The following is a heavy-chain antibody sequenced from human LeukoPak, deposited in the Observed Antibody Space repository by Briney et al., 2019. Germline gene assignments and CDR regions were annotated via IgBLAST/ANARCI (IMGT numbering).Heavy chain of an antibody. D-gene: IGHD5-18*01. J-gene: IGHJ6*02. Sequence: PSETLSLTCTVSGGSISSGGYYWSWIRQHPGKGLEWIGYIYYSGSTYYNPSLKSRVTISVDTSKNQFSLKLSSVTAADMAVYYCARVGYSYGGGMDVWGQGTTVTVSS. CDR3: ARVGYSYGGGMDV. V-gene: IGHV4-31*03. CDR1: GGSISSGGYY. CDR2: IYYSGST.